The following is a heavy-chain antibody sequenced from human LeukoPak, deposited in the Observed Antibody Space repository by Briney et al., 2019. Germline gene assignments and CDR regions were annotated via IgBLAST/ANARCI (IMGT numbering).Heavy chain of an antibody. CDR2: ISGSGVYT. J-gene: IGHJ3*02. Sequence: SGGSLRLSCAASGXTFSSYSMTWVRQAPGKGLEWVSAISGSGVYTFHADSVKGRFSISRDNSKNTLFLQMNSLRAEDTAVYYCAKGYSGSDYWAFDMWGQGTMVTVSS. V-gene: IGHV3-23*01. CDR1: GXTFSSYS. CDR3: AKGYSGSDYWAFDM. D-gene: IGHD5-12*01.